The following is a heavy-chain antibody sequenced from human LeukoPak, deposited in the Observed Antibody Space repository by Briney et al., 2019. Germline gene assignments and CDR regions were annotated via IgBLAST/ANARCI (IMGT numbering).Heavy chain of an antibody. J-gene: IGHJ4*02. Sequence: ASVKVSCKASGYTFTNYGITWVRQAPGQGPEWMGWISPYKGNTNYAQKVQGRVTLTTDTSTNTVYMELRSLRSDDTAVYFCATEGGWGPTDYGDNVYWGQGTLVTVSS. CDR2: ISPYKGNT. CDR3: ATEGGWGPTDYGDNVY. V-gene: IGHV1-18*01. CDR1: GYTFTNYG. D-gene: IGHD4-17*01.